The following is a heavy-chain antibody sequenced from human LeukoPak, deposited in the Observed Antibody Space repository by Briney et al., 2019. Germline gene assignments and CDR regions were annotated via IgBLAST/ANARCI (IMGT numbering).Heavy chain of an antibody. CDR3: NRLYQWFGDDAFDI. D-gene: IGHD3-10*01. J-gene: IGHJ3*02. CDR2: IRSKANSYAT. CDR1: GFTFSGSA. V-gene: IGHV3-73*01. Sequence: GGSLRLSCAASGFTFSGSAMHWVRQASGKGLEWVGRIRSKANSYATAYAASVKGRFTISRDDSKNTAYLQMNSLKTEDTAVYYCNRLYQWFGDDAFDIWGQGTMVTVSS.